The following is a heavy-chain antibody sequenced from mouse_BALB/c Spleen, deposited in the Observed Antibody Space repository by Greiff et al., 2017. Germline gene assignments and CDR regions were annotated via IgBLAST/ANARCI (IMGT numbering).Heavy chain of an antibody. V-gene: IGHV5-4*02. CDR2: ISDGGSYT. J-gene: IGHJ3*01. CDR1: GFTFSDYY. D-gene: IGHD2-4*01. CDR3: ARAPMITTTPWFAY. Sequence: EVQLVESGGGLVKPGGSLKLSCAASGFTFSDYYMYWVRQTPEKRLEWVATISDGGSYTYYPDSVKGRFTISRDNAKNNLYLQMSSLKSEDTAMYYCARAPMITTTPWFAYWGQGTLVTVSA.